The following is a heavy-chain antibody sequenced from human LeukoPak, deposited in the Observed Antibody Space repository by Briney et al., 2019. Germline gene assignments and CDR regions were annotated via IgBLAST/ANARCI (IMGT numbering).Heavy chain of an antibody. CDR1: GFTFSSYG. CDR3: AKVSGSYLPNFDY. Sequence: GGSLRLSCAASGFTFSSYGMNWVRQAPGKGLEWVAFIRYDGSNKYYADSVKGRFTISRDNPKNTLYLQMNSLRAEDTAVYYCAKVSGSYLPNFDYWGQGTLVTVS. V-gene: IGHV3-30*02. J-gene: IGHJ4*02. D-gene: IGHD2-15*01. CDR2: IRYDGSNK.